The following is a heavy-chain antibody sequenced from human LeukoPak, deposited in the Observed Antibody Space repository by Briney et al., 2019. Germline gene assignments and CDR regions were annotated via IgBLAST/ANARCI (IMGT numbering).Heavy chain of an antibody. V-gene: IGHV3-30*18. CDR3: AKTSRGYCSSTSCFNFDY. D-gene: IGHD2-2*01. Sequence: GGSLRLSCAASGFTFNSYGMHWVRQAPGKGLEWVAVISYDGSNKYYADSVKGRFTISRDNSKNTLYLQMNSLRAEDTAVYYCAKTSRGYCSSTSCFNFDYWGQGTLVTVSS. CDR1: GFTFNSYG. CDR2: ISYDGSNK. J-gene: IGHJ4*02.